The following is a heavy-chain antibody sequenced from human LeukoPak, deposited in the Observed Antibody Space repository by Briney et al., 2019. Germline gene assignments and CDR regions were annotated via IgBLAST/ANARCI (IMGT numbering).Heavy chain of an antibody. J-gene: IGHJ4*02. V-gene: IGHV3-7*01. CDR2: IKPDGGEK. CDR3: GREDCDATSCYWGIIH. Sequence: GGSLRLSCTASGSTFTTYWMSWVRQAPGKGLEWVANIKPDGGEKYYVDSVKGRFTISRDNAKNSVYLQMNSLRAEDTAVYYCGREDCDATSCYWGIIHWGQGTLVTVSS. D-gene: IGHD2-2*01. CDR1: GSTFTTYW.